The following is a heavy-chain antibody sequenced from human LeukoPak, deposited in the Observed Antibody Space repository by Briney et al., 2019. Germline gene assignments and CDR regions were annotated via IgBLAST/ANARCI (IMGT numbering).Heavy chain of an antibody. CDR1: GFTFSSYG. Sequence: PGGSLRLSCAASGFTFSSYGMHWVRQAPGKGLEWVAVIWYDGSNKYYADSVKGRFTISRDNSKSTLYLQMNSLRAEDTAVYYCARGQDDYGGDYWGQGTLVTVSS. D-gene: IGHD4-23*01. CDR2: IWYDGSNK. CDR3: ARGQDDYGGDY. V-gene: IGHV3-33*01. J-gene: IGHJ4*02.